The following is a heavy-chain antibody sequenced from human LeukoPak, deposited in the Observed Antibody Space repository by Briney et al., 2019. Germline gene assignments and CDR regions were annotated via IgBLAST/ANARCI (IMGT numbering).Heavy chain of an antibody. V-gene: IGHV4-39*01. CDR2: IYYSGST. Sequence: PSETLSLTCTVSGGSISSSSYYWGWIRQPPGKGLEWIGTIYYSGSTYYNPSLKSRVTISVDTSKNQFSLKLSSVTAADTAVYFCARGPYSYDSSGAFDIWGQGTMVTVSS. CDR1: GGSISSSSYY. J-gene: IGHJ3*02. D-gene: IGHD3-22*01. CDR3: ARGPYSYDSSGAFDI.